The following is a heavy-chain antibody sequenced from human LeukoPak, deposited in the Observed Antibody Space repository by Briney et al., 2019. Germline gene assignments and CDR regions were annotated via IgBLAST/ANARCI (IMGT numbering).Heavy chain of an antibody. D-gene: IGHD1-26*01. J-gene: IGHJ4*02. CDR3: ARETIVFDN. CDR2: IHSGGTT. Sequence: GGSLRLSCAASGSTFSNYEMNWVRLAPGKGLEWIAYIHSGGTTKYADSVKGRFTISRDNAENSLYLQMNSLRAEDTAVYYCARETIVFDNWGQGTLVAVSS. CDR1: GSTFSNYE. V-gene: IGHV3-48*03.